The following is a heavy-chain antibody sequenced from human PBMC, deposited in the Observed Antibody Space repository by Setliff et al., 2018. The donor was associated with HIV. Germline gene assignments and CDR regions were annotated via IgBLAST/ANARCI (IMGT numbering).Heavy chain of an antibody. J-gene: IGHJ1*01. D-gene: IGHD2-15*01. V-gene: IGHV1-69*10. Sequence: SVKVSCKASGGTFSSYAISWVRQAPGQGLEWMGGIVPVLGITNYSPKFQGRVTITTDESTTTAYMDLSSLRSEDTAVYYCARLYCSGGSCKRAEYFQHWGQGTLVTVSS. CDR2: IVPVLGIT. CDR3: ARLYCSGGSCKRAEYFQH. CDR1: GGTFSSYA.